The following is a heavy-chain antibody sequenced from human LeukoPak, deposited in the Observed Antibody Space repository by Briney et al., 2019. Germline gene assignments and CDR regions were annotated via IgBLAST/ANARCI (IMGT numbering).Heavy chain of an antibody. CDR2: IYYSGST. CDR1: GASVSGSAYY. J-gene: IGHJ2*01. CDR3: AGEVFGAGTGYWYFDL. V-gene: IGHV4-39*07. D-gene: IGHD6-13*01. Sequence: SETLSLTCTVSGASVSGSAYYWGWIRQPPGKGLEWIGNIYYSGSTYYNESLESRVTISVDTSKNQFSLKLSSVTAADTAVYYCAGEVFGAGTGYWYFDLWGRGTLVTVSS.